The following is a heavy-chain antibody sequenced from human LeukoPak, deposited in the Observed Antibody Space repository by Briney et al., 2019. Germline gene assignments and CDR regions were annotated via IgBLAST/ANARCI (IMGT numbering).Heavy chain of an antibody. D-gene: IGHD6-13*01. CDR2: IYYSGST. J-gene: IGHJ4*02. CDR1: GGSISSGGYY. Sequence: SETLSLTCTVSGGSISSGGYYWSWIRQHPGKGLEWIGYIYYSGSTYYNPSLKSRVAISVDASKNQFSLKLSSVTAADTAVYYCARVSPGSSFGYWGQGTLVTVSS. CDR3: ARVSPGSSFGY. V-gene: IGHV4-31*03.